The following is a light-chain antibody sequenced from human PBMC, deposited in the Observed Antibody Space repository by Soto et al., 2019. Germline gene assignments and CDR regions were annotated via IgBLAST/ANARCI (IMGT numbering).Light chain of an antibody. CDR2: KAS. V-gene: IGKV1-5*03. J-gene: IGKJ3*01. CDR1: QSISSW. Sequence: DIQMTQSPSTLYASVGDRVTITCRASQSISSWLGWYQQKPGKAPKLLIYKASTLESGVPSRFSGSGSGTEFTLTISSLQPDDFATYYCQQYNTYWGFTFGPGTKVDIK. CDR3: QQYNTYWGFT.